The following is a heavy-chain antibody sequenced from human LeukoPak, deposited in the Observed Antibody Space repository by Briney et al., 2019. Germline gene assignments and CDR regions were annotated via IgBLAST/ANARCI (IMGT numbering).Heavy chain of an antibody. D-gene: IGHD6-13*01. CDR2: IRSKANSYAT. CDR1: GFTFSGSA. V-gene: IGHV3-73*01. Sequence: EPGGSLRLSCAASGFTFSGSAMHWVRQASGKGLEWVGRIRSKANSYATAYAASVKGRFTISRDDSKNTAYLQMNSLKTEDTAVYYCTRHTVAAAGTEDYWGQGTLVTVSS. CDR3: TRHTVAAAGTEDY. J-gene: IGHJ4*02.